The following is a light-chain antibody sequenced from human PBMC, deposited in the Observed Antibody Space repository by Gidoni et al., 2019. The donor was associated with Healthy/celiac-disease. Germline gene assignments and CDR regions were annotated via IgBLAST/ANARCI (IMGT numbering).Light chain of an antibody. J-gene: IGKJ2*02. V-gene: IGKV3-15*01. Sequence: PATLSVSPGERATLSCRASQSVSSNLAWYQQKPGQAPRLLIYGASTRATGIPARCSGSGSGTEFTLTISSLQSEDFAVYYCQQYNNWPPGTFGQGTKLEIK. CDR2: GAS. CDR1: QSVSSN. CDR3: QQYNNWPPGT.